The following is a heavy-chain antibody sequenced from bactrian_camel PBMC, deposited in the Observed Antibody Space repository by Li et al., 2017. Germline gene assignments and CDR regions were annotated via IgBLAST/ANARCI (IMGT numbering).Heavy chain of an antibody. CDR1: GVTRNAYC. V-gene: IGHV3S28*01. J-gene: IGHJ4*01. Sequence: QLVESGGGSVQAGGSLYVSCVASGVTRNAYCIGWFRQAPGSEREGVASIYAGGGTPHYADSVKGRFTISLDKATKTLHLQMNSLEVEDTAMYYCAAGTGPTGAKVWGGCWYNHWGQGTQVTVS. D-gene: IGHD3*01. CDR3: AAGTGPTGAKVWGGCWYNH. CDR2: IYAGGGTP.